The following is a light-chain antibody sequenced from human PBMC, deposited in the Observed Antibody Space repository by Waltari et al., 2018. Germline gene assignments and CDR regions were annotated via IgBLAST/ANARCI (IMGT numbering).Light chain of an antibody. CDR3: LVSYGATLV. CDR2: DTS. V-gene: IGLV7-46*01. Sequence: QAVVTQEPSLTVSPGGTVTLTCGSSTGAVTSGHYPYWFQQKPGQAPRTLIYDTSNKHSWTPARFSGSLLGGKAALTLSGAQSEDEAAYYCLVSYGATLVFGGGTKLTVL. CDR1: TGAVTSGHY. J-gene: IGLJ2*01.